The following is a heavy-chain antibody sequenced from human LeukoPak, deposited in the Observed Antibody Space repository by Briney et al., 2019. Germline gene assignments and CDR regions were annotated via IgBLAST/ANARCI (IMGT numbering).Heavy chain of an antibody. D-gene: IGHD3-10*01. CDR2: IYHSGST. CDR1: GGSISSGGYS. CDR3: ARGGGGTMVRGVKNWFDP. V-gene: IGHV4-30-2*01. J-gene: IGHJ5*02. Sequence: PSQTLSLTCAVSGGSISSGGYSWSWIRQPPGKGLEWIGYIYHSGSTYYNPSLKSRVTISVDRSKNQFSLKLSSVTAADTAVYYCARGGGGTMVRGVKNWFDPWGQGTLVTVSS.